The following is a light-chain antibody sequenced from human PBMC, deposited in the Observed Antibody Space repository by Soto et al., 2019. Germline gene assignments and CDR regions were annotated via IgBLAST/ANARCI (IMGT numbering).Light chain of an antibody. CDR2: GAS. CDR1: QNVSSN. J-gene: IGKJ2*01. Sequence: EIVMTQSPATLSVSPGERATLSCRATQNVSSNLAWYQQKPGQAPRLLLYGASTRATGFPARFSGSGSGTDFTLTINSLKSEAFAVYYCHQYNNWPRTFGQGTKLEIK. CDR3: HQYNNWPRT. V-gene: IGKV3-15*01.